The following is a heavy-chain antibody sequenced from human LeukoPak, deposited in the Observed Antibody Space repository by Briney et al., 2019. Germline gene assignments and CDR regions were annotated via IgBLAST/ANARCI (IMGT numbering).Heavy chain of an antibody. CDR3: ARAVHYDILTGYYIGCDCWFDP. CDR2: IYYSGST. Sequence: SETLSLTCAVYGGSFSSYYWSWIRQPPGKGLEWIGYIYYSGSTNYNPSLKSRVTISVDTSKNQFSLKLSSVTAADTAVYYCARAVHYDILTGYYIGCDCWFDPWGQGTLVTVSS. J-gene: IGHJ5*02. V-gene: IGHV4-59*01. D-gene: IGHD3-9*01. CDR1: GGSFSSYY.